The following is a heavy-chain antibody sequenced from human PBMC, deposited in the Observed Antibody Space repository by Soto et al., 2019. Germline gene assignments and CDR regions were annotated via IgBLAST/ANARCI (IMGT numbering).Heavy chain of an antibody. CDR1: GGSFSGYY. D-gene: IGHD1-26*01. V-gene: IGHV4-34*01. J-gene: IGHJ4*02. CDR2: INHSGST. CDR3: ARGVRYYTTPGLDY. Sequence: SETLSLTCAVYGGSFSGYYWSWIRQPPGKGLEWIGEINHSGSTNYNPSLKSRVTISVDTSKNQFSLKLSSVTAADTAVYYCARGVRYYTTPGLDYWGQGTLVTVSS.